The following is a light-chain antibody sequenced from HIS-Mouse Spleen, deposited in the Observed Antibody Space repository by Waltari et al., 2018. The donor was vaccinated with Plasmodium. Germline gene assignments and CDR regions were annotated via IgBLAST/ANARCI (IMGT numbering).Light chain of an antibody. CDR2: WAS. CDR3: QQYYSTPYT. Sequence: DIVMTQSPDSLAVSLGDRATLNRQSSQSVLYSSNNKNYLAWYQQKPGQPPKLLIYWASTRESGVPDRFSGSGSGTDFTLTISSLQAEDVAVYYCQQYYSTPYTFGQGTKLAIK. V-gene: IGKV4-1*01. J-gene: IGKJ2*01. CDR1: QSVLYSSNNKNY.